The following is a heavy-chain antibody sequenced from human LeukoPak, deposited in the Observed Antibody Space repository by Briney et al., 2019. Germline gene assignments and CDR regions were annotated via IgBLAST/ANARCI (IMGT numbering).Heavy chain of an antibody. CDR3: ARQVAQLATIDY. Sequence: GESLKISCKGSGYSFSTYWIGWVRQMPGKGLEWMGIIYPGDSDTRYSPSFQGQVSISADKSISTAYLQWTSLKASDTAMYYCARQVAQLATIDYWGQGTLVTVST. V-gene: IGHV5-51*01. J-gene: IGHJ4*02. CDR1: GYSFSTYW. CDR2: IYPGDSDT. D-gene: IGHD5-24*01.